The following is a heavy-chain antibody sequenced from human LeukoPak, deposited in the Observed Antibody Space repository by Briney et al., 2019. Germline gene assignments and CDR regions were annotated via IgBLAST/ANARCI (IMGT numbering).Heavy chain of an antibody. V-gene: IGHV3-7*01. J-gene: IGHJ5*02. CDR3: ARDKQVGATTGSWFDP. CDR2: INQDGSEN. Sequence: PGGSLRLSCAASGFTFSNYWMSWVRQAPGKGLEWVAQINQDGSENYYVDSVKGRFTISRDKAKNSLYLQLNSLRAEDTALYHCARDKQVGATTGSWFDPWGQGPVVTVSS. D-gene: IGHD1-26*01. CDR1: GFTFSNYW.